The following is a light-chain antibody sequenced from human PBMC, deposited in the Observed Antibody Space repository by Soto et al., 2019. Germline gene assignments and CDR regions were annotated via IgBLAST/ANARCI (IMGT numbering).Light chain of an antibody. V-gene: IGKV3D-15*01. Sequence: DIVMTQSPAALSMSPGERATLFCRASERIGSKLAWYQQKPGQAPRLLIYGASTRATGIPARFSGSGSGTDFTLTITSLQSEDFAVYYCQQYHDWPLFGPGTKMDIK. CDR3: QQYHDWPL. J-gene: IGKJ3*01. CDR2: GAS. CDR1: ERIGSK.